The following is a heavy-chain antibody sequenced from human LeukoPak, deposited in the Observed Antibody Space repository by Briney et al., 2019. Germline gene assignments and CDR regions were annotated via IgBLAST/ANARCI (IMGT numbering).Heavy chain of an antibody. J-gene: IGHJ4*02. V-gene: IGHV5-51*01. D-gene: IGHD6-19*01. CDR2: IYPGDSDT. Sequence: GESLKISCKGSGYSFTSYWIGWVRQMPGKGLEWMGIIYPGDSDTRYSPSFQGQVTISADKSISTAYLQWSSLKASDTAMYYCARHTYSSGPNFDYWGQGTLVTVSP. CDR1: GYSFTSYW. CDR3: ARHTYSSGPNFDY.